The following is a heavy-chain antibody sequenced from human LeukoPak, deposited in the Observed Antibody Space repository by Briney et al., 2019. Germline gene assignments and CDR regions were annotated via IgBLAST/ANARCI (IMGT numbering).Heavy chain of an antibody. CDR2: ISYDGSNK. D-gene: IGHD3-22*01. V-gene: IGHV3-30*18. CDR3: AKGGAVVTTSFDY. Sequence: GGSLRLSCAASGFTFSSYGMHWVRQAPGKGLEWVAVISYDGSNKYYADSVKGRFTISRDNSKNTLYLQMNSLRAEDTAVYYCAKGGAVVTTSFDYWGQGTLVTVSS. J-gene: IGHJ4*02. CDR1: GFTFSSYG.